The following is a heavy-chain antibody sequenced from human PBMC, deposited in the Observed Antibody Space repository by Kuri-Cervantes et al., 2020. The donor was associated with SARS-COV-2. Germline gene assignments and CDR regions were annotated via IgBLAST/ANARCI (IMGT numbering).Heavy chain of an antibody. CDR2: IGPSGTTK. J-gene: IGHJ4*02. CDR3: TTLIDY. Sequence: GGSLRLSCAASGFTVSSNYMSWVRQAPGKGLEWVSNIGPSGTTKYYADSVKGRFTISRDNAKNSLYLQMNSLRAEDTAVYYCTTLIDYWGQGALVTVSS. V-gene: IGHV3-11*04. CDR1: GFTVSSNY.